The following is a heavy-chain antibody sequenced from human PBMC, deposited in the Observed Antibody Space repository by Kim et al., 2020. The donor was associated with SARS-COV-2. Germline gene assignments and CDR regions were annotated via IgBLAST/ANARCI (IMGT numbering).Heavy chain of an antibody. V-gene: IGHV3-21*01. J-gene: IGHJ4*02. Sequence: IYYAYSVKSQFTISRDNAKNSRYLQMHSLGAYDTAVFYCAVAGSGMGFDYWGQGTLVTVSS. CDR2: I. CDR3: AVAGSGMGFDY. D-gene: IGHD3-10*01.